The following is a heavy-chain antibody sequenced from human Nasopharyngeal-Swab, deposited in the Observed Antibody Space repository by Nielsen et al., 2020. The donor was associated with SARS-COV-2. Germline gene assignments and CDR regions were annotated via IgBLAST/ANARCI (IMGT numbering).Heavy chain of an antibody. D-gene: IGHD4-11*01. J-gene: IGHJ4*02. CDR2: ISGSGGST. V-gene: IGHV3-23*01. CDR3: AKDDPGFTPDYSNYGV. CDR1: GFTFSSYA. Sequence: GGSLRLSCAASGFTFSSYAMSWVRQAPGKGLEWVSAISGSGGSTYYADSVKGRFTISGDNSKNTLYLQMNSLRAEDTAVYYCAKDDPGFTPDYSNYGVWGQGTLVTVSS.